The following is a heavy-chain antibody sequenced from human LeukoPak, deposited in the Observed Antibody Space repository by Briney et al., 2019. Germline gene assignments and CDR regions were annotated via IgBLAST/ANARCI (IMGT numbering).Heavy chain of an antibody. Sequence: SETLSLTCAVYGGSFSGYYWSWIRQPPGKGLEWIGEINHSGSTNYNPSLKSRVTISVDTSKNQFSLKLSSVTAADTAVYYCASTPHYYGSGRFDYWGQGTLVTVSS. D-gene: IGHD3-10*01. V-gene: IGHV4-34*01. CDR3: ASTPHYYGSGRFDY. CDR1: GGSFSGYY. J-gene: IGHJ4*02. CDR2: INHSGST.